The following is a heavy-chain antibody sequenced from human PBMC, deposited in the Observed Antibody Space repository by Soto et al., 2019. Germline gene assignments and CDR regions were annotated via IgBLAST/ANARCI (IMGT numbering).Heavy chain of an antibody. CDR2: YYLDGGT. CDR3: ARDSVYFDY. V-gene: IGHV4-38-2*01. J-gene: IGHJ4*02. D-gene: IGHD3-10*01. Sequence: ETLSLTCAVSGHSISSTDNWGWIRQPPGKGLEWIGSYYLDGGTSYNPSLKSRVTISADTSKNQFSLKLTSVTAADTAVYYCARDSVYFDYWGRGTLVTVSS. CDR1: GHSISSTDN.